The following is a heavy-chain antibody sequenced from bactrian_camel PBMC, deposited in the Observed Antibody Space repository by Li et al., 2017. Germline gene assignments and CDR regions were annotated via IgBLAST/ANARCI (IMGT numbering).Heavy chain of an antibody. V-gene: IGHV3S54*01. J-gene: IGHJ6*01. CDR2: IYTFRRTT. CDR1: GNIYNLNC. CDR3: VYNSFAY. Sequence: VQLVESGGGSVQPGGSLRLSCVVSGNIYNLNCLGWFRQAPGMEREQVAAFIYTFRRTTHYAESVKGRFTASRDNAKNTLYLQMNTLKTEDTARYYCVYNSFAYWGQGTQVTVS. D-gene: IGHD2*01.